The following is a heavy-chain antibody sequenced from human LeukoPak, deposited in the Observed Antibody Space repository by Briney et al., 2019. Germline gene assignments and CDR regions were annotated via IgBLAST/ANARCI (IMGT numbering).Heavy chain of an antibody. D-gene: IGHD2-8*01. CDR1: GFSFSSYW. V-gene: IGHV3-7*01. Sequence: PGGSLRLSCVASGFSFSSYWMSWVRQAPGKGLEWVANIKQDGSEKYYVDSVKGRFTISRDNAKNSLYLQMNGLRAEDTAVYYCAREMYPFDYWGQGTLVTVSS. CDR2: IKQDGSEK. CDR3: AREMYPFDY. J-gene: IGHJ4*02.